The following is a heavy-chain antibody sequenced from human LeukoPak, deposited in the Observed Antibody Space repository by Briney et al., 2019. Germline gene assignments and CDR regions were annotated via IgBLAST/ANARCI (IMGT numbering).Heavy chain of an antibody. CDR2: INPNSGGT. V-gene: IGHV1-2*02. CDR3: ARDRGWCSSTSCYEDNFDY. J-gene: IGHJ4*02. Sequence: ASVKVSCKASGYTFTGYYMHWVRQAPGQGLEWMGWINPNSGGTNYAQKFQGRVTMTRDTSISTAYMELSRLRSDDTAVYYCARDRGWCSSTSCYEDNFDYWGQGTLVTVSS. CDR1: GYTFTGYY. D-gene: IGHD2-2*01.